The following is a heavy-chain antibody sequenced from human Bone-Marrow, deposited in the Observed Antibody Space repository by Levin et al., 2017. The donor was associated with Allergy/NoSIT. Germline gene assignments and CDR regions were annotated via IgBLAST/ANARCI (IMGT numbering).Heavy chain of an antibody. Sequence: GESLKISCAASGFTFSSYSMNWVRQAPGKGLEWVSSISSSSSYIYYADSVKGRFTISRDNAKNSLYLQMNSLRAEDTAVYYCARWGLYYYGSGFYWGQGTLVTVSS. V-gene: IGHV3-21*01. D-gene: IGHD3-10*01. J-gene: IGHJ4*02. CDR3: ARWGLYYYGSGFY. CDR1: GFTFSSYS. CDR2: ISSSSSYI.